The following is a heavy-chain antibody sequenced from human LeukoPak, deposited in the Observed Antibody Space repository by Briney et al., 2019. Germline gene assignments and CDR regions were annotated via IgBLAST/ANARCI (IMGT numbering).Heavy chain of an antibody. CDR2: ISYDGSNK. V-gene: IGHV3-30*07. CDR3: ARDHPYYNMDV. CDR1: GFTFSSYA. Sequence: GGSLRLSCAASGFTFSSYAMHWVRQAPGKGLEWVAVISYDGSNKYYADSVKGRFTISRDNSKNTLYLQMNSLRAEDTALYHCARDHPYYNMDVWGQGTTVTVSS. J-gene: IGHJ6*02.